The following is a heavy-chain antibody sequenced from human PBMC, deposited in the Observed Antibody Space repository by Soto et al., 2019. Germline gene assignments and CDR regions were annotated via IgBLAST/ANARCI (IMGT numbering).Heavy chain of an antibody. CDR1: GGSISSGGYY. CDR2: IYYSGST. V-gene: IGHV4-31*03. J-gene: IGHJ4*02. CDR3: ARVMASSFDY. D-gene: IGHD3-10*01. Sequence: SETLSLTCTVSGGSISSGGYYWSWIRQHPGKGLEWIGYIYYSGSTYYNPSLKSRVTISVDTSKNQFSLKLSSVTAADTAVYYCARVMASSFDYWGQGTLVTVSS.